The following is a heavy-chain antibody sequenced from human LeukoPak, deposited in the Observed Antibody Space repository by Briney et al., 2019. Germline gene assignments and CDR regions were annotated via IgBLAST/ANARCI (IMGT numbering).Heavy chain of an antibody. CDR1: EFSFSTNW. J-gene: IGHJ4*02. D-gene: IGHD2-2*01. V-gene: IGHV3-7*01. CDR2: LNEDGSVK. CDR3: ANVPRSTVSY. Sequence: PGGSLRLSCAASEFSFSTNWMHWVRQTPGKGLEWVAELNEDGSVKYYVASVKGRFTISRDNAKSLLFLQMYNLRTEDTGVYFCANVPRSTVSYWGRGTLVTVSS.